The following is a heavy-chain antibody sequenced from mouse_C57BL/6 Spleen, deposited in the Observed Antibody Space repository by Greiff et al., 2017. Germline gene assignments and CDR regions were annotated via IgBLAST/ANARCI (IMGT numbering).Heavy chain of an antibody. J-gene: IGHJ4*01. CDR3: ARGGDSYLRGGYAMDY. V-gene: IGHV1-69*01. Sequence: QVQLQQPGAELVMPGASVKLSCKASGYTFTSYWMHWVKQRPGQGLEWIGAIDPSDSYTNSNQKFKGKSTLTVDKSSSPAYMQISSLTSEDSAVYYCARGGDSYLRGGYAMDYGGQGTSVTVSS. CDR1: GYTFTSYW. D-gene: IGHD5-5*01. CDR2: IDPSDSYT.